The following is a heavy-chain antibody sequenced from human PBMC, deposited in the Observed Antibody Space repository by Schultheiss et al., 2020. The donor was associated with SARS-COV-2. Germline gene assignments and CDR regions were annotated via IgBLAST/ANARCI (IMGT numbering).Heavy chain of an antibody. CDR3: ASLEGYCSGGSCYVDPYFDY. CDR1: GFTFSSYG. Sequence: GGSLRLSCAASGFTFSSYGMNWVRQAPGKGLEWVSYISSSSSYIYYADSVKGRFTISRDNAKNSLYLQMNSLRAEDTAVYYCASLEGYCSGGSCYVDPYFDYWGQGTLVTVSS. D-gene: IGHD2-15*01. CDR2: ISSSSSYI. V-gene: IGHV3-21*05. J-gene: IGHJ4*02.